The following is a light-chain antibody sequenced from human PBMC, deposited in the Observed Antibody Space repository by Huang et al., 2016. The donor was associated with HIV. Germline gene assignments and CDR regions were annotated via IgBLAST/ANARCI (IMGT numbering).Light chain of an antibody. CDR2: GAS. V-gene: IGKV3-15*01. CDR3: QQYSNMNT. Sequence: EIQMTQSPGTLSVSPGERVTLYCRASQSVGSSLAWFQHKPGQALRLVIYGASTRATDIPVRFSGSGSGTEFTLSINSLQSEDYAVYYCQQYSNMNTFGQGTRLEIK. CDR1: QSVGSS. J-gene: IGKJ2*01.